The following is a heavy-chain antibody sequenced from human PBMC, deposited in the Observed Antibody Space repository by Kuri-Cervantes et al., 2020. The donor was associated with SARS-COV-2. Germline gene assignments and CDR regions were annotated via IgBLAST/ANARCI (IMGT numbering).Heavy chain of an antibody. CDR1: GFTFSSYW. V-gene: IGHV3-7*01. CDR3: ARDRRLGYCSGGSCSPIYYYYMDV. CDR2: IKQDGSEK. Sequence: GGSLRLSCAASGFTFSSYWMSWVRQAPGKGLEWVANIKQDGSEKYYVDSVKGRFTISRDNAKNSLYLQMNSLRAEDTAVYYCARDRRLGYCSGGSCSPIYYYYMDVWGKGTTVTVSS. D-gene: IGHD2-15*01. J-gene: IGHJ6*03.